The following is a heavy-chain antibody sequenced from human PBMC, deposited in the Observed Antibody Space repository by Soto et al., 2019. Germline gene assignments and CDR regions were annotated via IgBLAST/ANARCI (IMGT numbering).Heavy chain of an antibody. CDR2: VYYSGST. J-gene: IGHJ5*01. CDR3: ARGPIDS. V-gene: IGHV4-59*01. CDR1: GDYISTYY. Sequence: WETLSLTCTVSGDYISTYYWSWIRQPPGKGLEWIGYVYYSGSTTYNPSLKSRVTISVDSSRNQFSLRLTSVTAADTAIYYCARGPIDS.